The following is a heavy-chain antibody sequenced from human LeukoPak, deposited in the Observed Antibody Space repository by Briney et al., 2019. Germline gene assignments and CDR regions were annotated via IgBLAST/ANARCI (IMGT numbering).Heavy chain of an antibody. V-gene: IGHV4-59*01. CDR2: IYYSGSI. Sequence: SETLSLTCTVSGGSISTYYWSWIRQPPGKGLEWIGYIYYSGSINYNPSLKSRVTISADTSKNQFSLKLSSVTAADTAMYYCARDAAGFNSSWEFDYWGQGTLVTVSS. J-gene: IGHJ4*02. CDR1: GGSISTYY. CDR3: ARDAAGFNSSWEFDY. D-gene: IGHD6-13*01.